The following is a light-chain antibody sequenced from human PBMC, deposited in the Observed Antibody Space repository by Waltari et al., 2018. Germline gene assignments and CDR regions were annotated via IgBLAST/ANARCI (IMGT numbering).Light chain of an antibody. Sequence: DIQMTQSPSTTSASVGDRVTTTCRASQRFSNALAWYQQKPGKAPKLLLYRASTSEIGVPSRFSGSGSGKDFILTISSLQPDDFATYYCQQYATYPRTFAQGTKVEVK. CDR2: RAS. J-gene: IGKJ1*01. CDR3: QQYATYPRT. CDR1: QRFSNA. V-gene: IGKV1-5*03.